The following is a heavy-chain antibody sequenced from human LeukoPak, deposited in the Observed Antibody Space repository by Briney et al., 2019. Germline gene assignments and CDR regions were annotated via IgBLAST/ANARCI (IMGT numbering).Heavy chain of an antibody. CDR1: VSTFSHYA. J-gene: IGHJ4*02. Sequence: GGSLRLSCAASVSTFSHYAMSWVRRAPGKGLEWVSTVNGGGDDTYYADSVKGRFIISRDNSKNTLYLQMNSLRAEDTAVYYCGGRYGSGSFYDYGGQGTLVTVPS. V-gene: IGHV3-23*01. CDR3: GGRYGSGSFYDY. D-gene: IGHD3-10*01. CDR2: VNGGGDDT.